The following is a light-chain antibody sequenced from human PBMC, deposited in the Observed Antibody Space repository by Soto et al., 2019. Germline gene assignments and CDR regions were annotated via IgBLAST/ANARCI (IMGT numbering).Light chain of an antibody. CDR3: MQGTHWPPT. V-gene: IGKV2-30*01. Sequence: DVVMTQSPLSLPVALGQPASISCRSSQSLVYSDGNAYLTWFQQRPGQSPRRLIYRVSNRDSGVPDRFSGSGSGTDFTLKISRVEADDVVVYYCMQGTHWPPTFGRGTKVEIK. CDR2: RVS. CDR1: QSLVYSDGNAY. J-gene: IGKJ1*01.